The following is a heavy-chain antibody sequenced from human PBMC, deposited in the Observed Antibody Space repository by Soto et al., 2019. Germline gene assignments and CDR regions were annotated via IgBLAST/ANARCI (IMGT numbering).Heavy chain of an antibody. D-gene: IGHD6-13*01. V-gene: IGHV1-46*01. CDR2: INPTSGST. CDR1: GYTFTNYN. CDR3: ARDLAAGEH. J-gene: IGHJ4*02. Sequence: QVQLVQSGAEVKKPGASLTVSCKASGYTFTNYNIHWVRQALGQGLEWMGIINPTSGSTNYAQKFQGRVTLTYDTSTTTVYMELSGLRSEDTAVLYCARDLAAGEHWGQGTLVTVSS.